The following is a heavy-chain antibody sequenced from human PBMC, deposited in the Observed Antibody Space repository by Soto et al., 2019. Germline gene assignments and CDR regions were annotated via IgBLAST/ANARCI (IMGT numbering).Heavy chain of an antibody. J-gene: IGHJ6*02. Sequence: ASVKVSCKASGYTFTGYYMHWVRQAPGQGLEWMGWINPNSGGTNYAQKFQGRVTMTRDTSISTAYMELSRLRSDDTAVYYCARHPGYSSSWSTREYGMDVWGQGTTVTVSS. CDR3: ARHPGYSSSWSTREYGMDV. V-gene: IGHV1-2*02. CDR2: INPNSGGT. CDR1: GYTFTGYY. D-gene: IGHD6-13*01.